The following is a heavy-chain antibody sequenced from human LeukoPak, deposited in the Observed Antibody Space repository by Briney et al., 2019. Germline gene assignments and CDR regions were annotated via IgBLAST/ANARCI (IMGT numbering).Heavy chain of an antibody. J-gene: IGHJ6*03. CDR3: ARGLGAVAGTYYYYYYMDV. Sequence: SVKVSCEASGGTFSSYAISWVRQAPGQGLEWMGGIIPIFGTANYAQKFQGRVTITADKSTSTAYMELSSLRSEDTAVYYCARGLGAVAGTYYYYYYMDVWGKGTTVTVSS. V-gene: IGHV1-69*06. CDR1: GGTFSSYA. CDR2: IIPIFGTA. D-gene: IGHD6-19*01.